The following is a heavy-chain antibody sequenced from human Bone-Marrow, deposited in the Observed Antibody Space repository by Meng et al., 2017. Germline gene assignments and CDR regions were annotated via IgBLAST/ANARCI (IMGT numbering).Heavy chain of an antibody. V-gene: IGHV1-3*01. CDR3: VRDEDISAAGKLFGDY. CDR1: GYTFTSYA. J-gene: IGHJ4*02. Sequence: QVQRGQAGAEVKKPGASVKVSFKPSGYTFTSYAMHWVRQAPGQTLEWMGWINAGNGNTKYSQKFQGRVTITRDTSASTAYMELSSLRSEDTAVYYCVRDEDISAAGKLFGDYWGQGTLVTVSS. D-gene: IGHD6-13*01. CDR2: INAGNGNT.